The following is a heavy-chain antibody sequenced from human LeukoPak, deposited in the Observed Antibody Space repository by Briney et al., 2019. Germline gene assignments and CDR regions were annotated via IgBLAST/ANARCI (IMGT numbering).Heavy chain of an antibody. CDR2: ISSSSSTI. J-gene: IGHJ5*02. CDR3: ASFDYGDYVWFDP. D-gene: IGHD4-17*01. V-gene: IGHV3-48*02. Sequence: PGGSLRLSCAASGFTFSSYSMNWVRQAPGKGLEWVSYISSSSSTIYYADSVKGRFTISRDNAKNSLYLQMNSLRDEDTAVYYCASFDYGDYVWFDPWGQGTLVTVSS. CDR1: GFTFSSYS.